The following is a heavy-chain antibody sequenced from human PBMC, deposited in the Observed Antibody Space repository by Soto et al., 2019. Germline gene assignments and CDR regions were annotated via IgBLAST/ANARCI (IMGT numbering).Heavy chain of an antibody. CDR1: RSAVRSYT. V-gene: IGHV1-69*02. J-gene: IGHJ5*02. Sequence: VKVSSQASRSAVRSYTVGWVGRATGQGLEWMGRIIPILGIANYAQKFQGRVTITADKSTSTAYMELSSLRSEDTAVYYCASPRTYCSGGSCYQPWGQGTLVTVSS. CDR2: IIPILGIA. D-gene: IGHD2-15*01. CDR3: ASPRTYCSGGSCYQP.